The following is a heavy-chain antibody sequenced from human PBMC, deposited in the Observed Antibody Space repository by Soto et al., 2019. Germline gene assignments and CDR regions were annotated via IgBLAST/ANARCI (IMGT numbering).Heavy chain of an antibody. CDR2: FDPEDGET. V-gene: IGHV1-24*01. CDR1: GYAPTELS. Sequence: ASVKVSRKGFGYAPTELSMHWGRPAPGKGLEWMGGFDPEDGETIYAQKFQGRVTMTEDTSTDTAYMELSSLRSEDTAVYYGATVGTRKNAFDIWGQGTMVTVSS. D-gene: IGHD1-1*01. J-gene: IGHJ3*02. CDR3: ATVGTRKNAFDI.